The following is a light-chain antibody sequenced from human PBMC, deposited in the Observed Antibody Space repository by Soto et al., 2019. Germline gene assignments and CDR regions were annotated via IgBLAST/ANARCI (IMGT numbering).Light chain of an antibody. CDR3: SSYAGRYTL. Sequence: QSALTQPRSVSGSPGQSVTISCTGTSTDVGGYNYVSWYQQYPGKAPKLMIYDVTKRPSGVTDRFSGSKSGNTASLTISGLQSEDEADYFCSSYAGRYTLFGGGTKLTVL. V-gene: IGLV2-11*01. CDR1: STDVGGYNY. CDR2: DVT. J-gene: IGLJ3*02.